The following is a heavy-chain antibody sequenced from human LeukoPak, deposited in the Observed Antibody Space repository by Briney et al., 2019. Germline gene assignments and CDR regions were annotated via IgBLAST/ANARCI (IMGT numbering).Heavy chain of an antibody. CDR3: ARGPRMVRGVKNWFDP. D-gene: IGHD3-10*01. CDR1: GGSFSGYY. V-gene: IGHV4-34*01. CDR2: INHSGST. J-gene: IGHJ5*02. Sequence: PSETLSLTCAVYGGSFSGYYWSWIRQPPGKGLEWIGEINHSGSTNYNPSLKSRVTISVDTSKNQFSLKLSSVTAADTAVYYCARGPRMVRGVKNWFDPWGQGTLVTVSS.